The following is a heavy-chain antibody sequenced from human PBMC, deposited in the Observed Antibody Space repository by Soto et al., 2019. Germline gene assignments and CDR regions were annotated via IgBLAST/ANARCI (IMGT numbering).Heavy chain of an antibody. CDR2: ISGSGGST. D-gene: IGHD4-17*01. J-gene: IGHJ4*02. CDR3: AKKRQEPTLRTYYFDY. CDR1: GFTFSSYA. V-gene: IGHV3-23*01. Sequence: GGSLRLSCAASGFTFSSYAMSWVRQAPGKGLEWVSAISGSGGSTYYADSVKGRFTISRDNSKNTLYLQMNSLRAEDTAVYYCAKKRQEPTLRTYYFDYWGQGTLVTVSS.